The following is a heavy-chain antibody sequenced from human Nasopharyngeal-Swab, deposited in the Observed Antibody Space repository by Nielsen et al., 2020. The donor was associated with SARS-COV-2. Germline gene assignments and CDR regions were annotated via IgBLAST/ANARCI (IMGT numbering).Heavy chain of an antibody. CDR1: GYTFTSYG. D-gene: IGHD3-22*01. CDR2: ISAYNGNT. V-gene: IGHV1-18*01. Sequence: ASVKVSCKASGYTFTSYGISWVRQAPGQGLEWMGWISAYNGNTNYAQKLQGRVTMTTDTSTSTAYMELRSLGSDDTAVYYCAREGPSRGYVRYYFDYWGQGTLVTVSS. J-gene: IGHJ4*02. CDR3: AREGPSRGYVRYYFDY.